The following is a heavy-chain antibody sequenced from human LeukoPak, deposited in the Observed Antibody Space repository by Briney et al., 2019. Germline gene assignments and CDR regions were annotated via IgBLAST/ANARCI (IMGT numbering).Heavy chain of an antibody. V-gene: IGHV3-7*01. CDR1: GFTFSSYW. D-gene: IGHD3-10*01. J-gene: IGHJ6*02. Sequence: GGSLRLSCAASGFTFSSYWMSWVRQAPGKGLEWVANIKQDGSEKYYVDPVKGRFTISRDNAKNSLYLQMNSLRAEDTAVYYCARDSYGSGSCMDVWGQGTTVTVSS. CDR2: IKQDGSEK. CDR3: ARDSYGSGSCMDV.